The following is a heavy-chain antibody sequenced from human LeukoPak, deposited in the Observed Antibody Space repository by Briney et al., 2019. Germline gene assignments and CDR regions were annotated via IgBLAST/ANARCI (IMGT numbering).Heavy chain of an antibody. J-gene: IGHJ4*02. V-gene: IGHV4-4*02. D-gene: IGHD2-8*01. CDR1: GGSISTTNW. CDR3: SRENGAFSPLGF. Sequence: SETLSLTCGVSGGSISTTNWWSWVRQPPGQGLEWIGEISLSGLTNYSPSLNSRVTMSLDKPKNQLSLNLSSVTAADTAVYYCSRENGAFSPLGFWGQGTLVTVPS. CDR2: ISLSGLT.